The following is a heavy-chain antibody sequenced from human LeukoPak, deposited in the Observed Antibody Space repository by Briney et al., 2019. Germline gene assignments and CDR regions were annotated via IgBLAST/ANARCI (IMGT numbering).Heavy chain of an antibody. CDR3: ARGSGGFFHYMDV. D-gene: IGHD3-10*01. CDR1: TGSISCYY. Sequence: SETLSLTCAVSTGSISCYYWSWIRQPPGKGLEWIGFRYYSGASNYNPPLRGRVTISVDRSKNQFSLKLSSVTAADTAVYYCARGSGGFFHYMDVWGKGTTVTVSS. V-gene: IGHV4-59*01. CDR2: RYYSGAS. J-gene: IGHJ6*03.